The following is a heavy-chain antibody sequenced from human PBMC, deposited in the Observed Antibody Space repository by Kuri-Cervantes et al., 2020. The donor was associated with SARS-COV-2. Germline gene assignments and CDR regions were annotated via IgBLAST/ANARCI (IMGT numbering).Heavy chain of an antibody. CDR1: GGSISTSTYY. V-gene: IGHV4-39*07. CDR3: ASAYYDFWSGPAHHFDY. D-gene: IGHD3-3*01. J-gene: IGHJ4*02. Sequence: SETLSLTCTVSGGSISTSTYYWGWIRQPPGKGLEWIGTIYYSGSTYYNPSLKSRVTISVDTSNKQSSLKLSSVTAADTAVYYCASAYYDFWSGPAHHFDYWGQGTLVTVSS. CDR2: IYYSGST.